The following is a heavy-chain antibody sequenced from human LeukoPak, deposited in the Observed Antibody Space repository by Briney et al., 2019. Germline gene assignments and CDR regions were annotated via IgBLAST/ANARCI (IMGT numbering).Heavy chain of an antibody. J-gene: IGHJ4*02. CDR2: IYTSGST. Sequence: KPSETLSLTCTFSGGSISSYYWSWIRQPAGKGLEWIGRIYTSGSTNYNPSLKSRVTMSVDTSKNQFSLKLSSVTAADTAVYYCARARIAVAATLTYYFDYWGQGTLVTVSS. CDR3: ARARIAVAATLTYYFDY. D-gene: IGHD6-19*01. V-gene: IGHV4-4*07. CDR1: GGSISSYY.